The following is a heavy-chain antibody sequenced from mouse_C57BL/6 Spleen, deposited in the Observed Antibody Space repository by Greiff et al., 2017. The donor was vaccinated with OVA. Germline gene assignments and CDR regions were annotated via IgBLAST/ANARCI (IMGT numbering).Heavy chain of an antibody. Sequence: QVQLQQPGAELVKPGASVKLSCKASGYTFTSYWMQWVNQRPGQGLEWIGEIDPSDSYTNYNQKFTGKATLTVDTSASTAYMQLSSLTAEDSAVYYCSRRGVVATDYWGQGTTLTVSS. CDR1: GYTFTSYW. V-gene: IGHV1-50*01. CDR3: SRRGVVATDY. CDR2: IDPSDSYT. D-gene: IGHD1-1*01. J-gene: IGHJ2*01.